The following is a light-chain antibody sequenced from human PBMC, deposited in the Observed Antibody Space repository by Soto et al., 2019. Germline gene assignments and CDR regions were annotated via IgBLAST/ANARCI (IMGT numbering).Light chain of an antibody. Sequence: QSVLTQPPSVSGAPGQRVTISCTGSSSNIGAGYDVHWYQQLPGTAPKLLIYGNSNRPSGVPDRFSGSKSGTSASLAITGLQAEDDADYYCQSYDSRLTVVFGGGTKVTVL. J-gene: IGLJ2*01. V-gene: IGLV1-40*01. CDR1: SSNIGAGYD. CDR2: GNS. CDR3: QSYDSRLTVV.